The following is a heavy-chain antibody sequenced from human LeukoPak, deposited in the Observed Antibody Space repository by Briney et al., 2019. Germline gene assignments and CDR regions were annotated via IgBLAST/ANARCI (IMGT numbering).Heavy chain of an antibody. CDR1: GFTFSSYW. D-gene: IGHD4-17*01. J-gene: IGHJ2*01. CDR3: ARDRHGDTGDWSFDL. CDR2: INQDGSEK. Sequence: QPGXXLRLSCAASGFTFSSYWMSWVRQAPGKGLEWVANINQDGSEKDYVDSVKGRFTISRDNGRSSLFLQMNSLRVEDTAVYYCARDRHGDTGDWSFDLWGRGTLVTVSS. V-gene: IGHV3-7*01.